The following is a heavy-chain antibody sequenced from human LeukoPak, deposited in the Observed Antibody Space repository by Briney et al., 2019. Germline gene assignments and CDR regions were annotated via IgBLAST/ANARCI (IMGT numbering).Heavy chain of an antibody. CDR3: ARDLNDVSLLEY. J-gene: IGHJ4*02. V-gene: IGHV3-33*01. D-gene: IGHD1-1*01. Sequence: WVALIWYDGSNKYYADSVKGRFTISRDNSKSTLHLQMNSLRAEDTAVYYCARDLNDVSLLEYWGQGTLVTVSS. CDR2: IWYDGSNK.